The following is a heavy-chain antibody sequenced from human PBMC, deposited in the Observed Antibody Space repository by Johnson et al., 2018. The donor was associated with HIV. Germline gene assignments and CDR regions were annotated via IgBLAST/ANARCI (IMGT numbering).Heavy chain of an antibody. CDR3: AKLAIDYSGAWYGLTFDI. V-gene: IGHV3-23*04. D-gene: IGHD6-19*01. CDR1: AFTFTTSA. J-gene: IGHJ3*02. Sequence: VQLVESGGGLVQPGGSLRLSCAASAFTFTTSAMSWVRPAPGKGLEWVSAISDSGDNTYYADSVRGRFTISRDNSKNTLYLQMNSLRAEDSAVYYCAKLAIDYSGAWYGLTFDIWGQGTMVTVSS. CDR2: ISDSGDNT.